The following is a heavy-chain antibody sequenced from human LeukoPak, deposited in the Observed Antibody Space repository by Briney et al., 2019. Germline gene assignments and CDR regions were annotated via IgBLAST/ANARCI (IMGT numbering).Heavy chain of an antibody. D-gene: IGHD3-10*01. CDR2: ISYDGSNK. CDR3: AKVLTMVRGAAHDY. CDR1: GFTFSSYG. V-gene: IGHV3-30*18. J-gene: IGHJ4*02. Sequence: PGGSLRLSCAASGFTFSSYGMHWVRQAPGKGLEWVVVISYDGSNKYYADSVKGRFTISRDNSKNTLYLQMNSLRAEDTAVYYCAKVLTMVRGAAHDYWGQGTLVTVSS.